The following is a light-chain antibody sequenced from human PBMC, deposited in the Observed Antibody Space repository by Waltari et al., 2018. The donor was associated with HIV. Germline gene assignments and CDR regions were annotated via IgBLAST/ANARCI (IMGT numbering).Light chain of an antibody. V-gene: IGLV1-44*01. CDR2: TND. CDR3: SAWDVSLNGVV. Sequence: QSVMSQPPSASGNPGQRVASACPASSSHVGSRSVNWYQHFPGTAPKLLIVTNDQRPSGVPDRFSASKSVNSASLRISGLHSGDEGVYYCSAWDVSLNGVVFGGGTKLTVL. CDR1: SSHVGSRS. J-gene: IGLJ2*01.